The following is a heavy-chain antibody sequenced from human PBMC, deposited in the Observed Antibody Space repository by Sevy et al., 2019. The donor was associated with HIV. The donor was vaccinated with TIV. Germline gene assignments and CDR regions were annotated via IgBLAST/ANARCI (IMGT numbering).Heavy chain of an antibody. CDR3: ARAYCSGGRCYSLAY. D-gene: IGHD2-15*01. Sequence: ASVKVSCKISGYTFSSYRITWVRQAPGQGLECMGWISPYNGDTNYAQKLQGRVTMITDTSTTTAYMELRNLRSDDTAVYYCARAYCSGGRCYSLAYWGQGTLVTVSS. J-gene: IGHJ4*01. CDR2: ISPYNGDT. CDR1: GYTFSSYR. V-gene: IGHV1-18*01.